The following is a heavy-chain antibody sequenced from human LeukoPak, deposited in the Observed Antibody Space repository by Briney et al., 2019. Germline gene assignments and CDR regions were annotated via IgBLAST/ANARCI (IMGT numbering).Heavy chain of an antibody. CDR2: IDTSGNT. V-gene: IGHV4-4*09. CDR1: GSSFSGYY. Sequence: SETLSLTCTVSGSSFSGYYWSWIRQPPENGLEWIGYIDTSGNTNFNPSLKSRVTISMDTSKNQFSLKLSSVTAGDTAVYYCARSGSFDLWGRGTLVTVSS. CDR3: ARSGSFDL. J-gene: IGHJ2*01.